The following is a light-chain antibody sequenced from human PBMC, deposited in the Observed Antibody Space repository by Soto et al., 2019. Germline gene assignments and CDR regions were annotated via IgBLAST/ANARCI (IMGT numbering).Light chain of an antibody. CDR2: DVS. CDR1: SSDVGGYNY. V-gene: IGLV2-14*03. CDR3: SSYTSSSTPDV. Sequence: QSVLTQPASVSGSPGQSITISCTGTSSDVGGYNYVSWYQQHPGKAPKLMIYDVSNRPSGVSNRSSGSKSGNTASLTISGLQAEDEADYYCSSYTSSSTPDVFGTGTKVTVL. J-gene: IGLJ1*01.